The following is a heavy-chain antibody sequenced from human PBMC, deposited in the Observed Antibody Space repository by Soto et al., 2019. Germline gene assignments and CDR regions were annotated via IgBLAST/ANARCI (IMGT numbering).Heavy chain of an antibody. Sequence: GASVKVSCKASGGTFSSYAISWVRQAPGQGLEWMGGIIPIFGTANYAQKFQGRVTITADESTSTAYMELSSLRSEDTAVYYCARDLPNCSSTSCYFGYYGMDVWRQGTTVTVSS. CDR3: ARDLPNCSSTSCYFGYYGMDV. CDR1: GGTFSSYA. J-gene: IGHJ6*02. CDR2: IIPIFGTA. V-gene: IGHV1-69*13. D-gene: IGHD2-2*01.